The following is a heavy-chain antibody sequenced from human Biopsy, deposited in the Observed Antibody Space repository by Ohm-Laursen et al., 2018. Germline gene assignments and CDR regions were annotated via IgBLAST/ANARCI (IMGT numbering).Heavy chain of an antibody. D-gene: IGHD4-23*01. J-gene: IGHJ1*01. V-gene: IGHV4-34*01. CDR2: INHNGST. CDR3: ARGSNEYGGLYFPH. CDR1: GGSFTGHY. Sequence: TLSLTCAVSGGSFTGHYWTWIRQPPGKGLEWIGEINHNGSTNYNPSLKSRVTLSVDTSKKQFSLKVNSVTAADTSVYYCARGSNEYGGLYFPHWGQGTLVTVSS.